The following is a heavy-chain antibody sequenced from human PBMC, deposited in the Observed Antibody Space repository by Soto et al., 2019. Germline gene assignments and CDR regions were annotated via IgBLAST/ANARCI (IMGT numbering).Heavy chain of an antibody. CDR2: IRGSGDVT. V-gene: IGHV3-23*01. Sequence: GGSLRLSCAASGFTFSNYAMTWVRQAPGKGLEWVSVIRGSGDVTYYADSVQGRFAISRDNSKNTLYLQMNSLRAEDTAVYYCATQPHYDFWSGYYSGPDLVVDYWGQGTLVTVSS. J-gene: IGHJ4*02. CDR1: GFTFSNYA. D-gene: IGHD3-3*01. CDR3: ATQPHYDFWSGYYSGPDLVVDY.